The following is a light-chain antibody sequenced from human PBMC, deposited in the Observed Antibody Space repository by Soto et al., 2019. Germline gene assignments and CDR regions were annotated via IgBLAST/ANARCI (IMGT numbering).Light chain of an antibody. CDR1: QAISTW. CDR2: AAS. CDR3: QQANSFPRT. V-gene: IGKV1D-12*01. Sequence: DLQMTQSPSSVSASVGDRVTITCRASQAISTWLAWYQQKPGKAPKLLIYAASNLQTGVPSRFSGSGSGTDFPLTISSLQPEDFATYYCQQANSFPRTFGQGTKVEIK. J-gene: IGKJ1*01.